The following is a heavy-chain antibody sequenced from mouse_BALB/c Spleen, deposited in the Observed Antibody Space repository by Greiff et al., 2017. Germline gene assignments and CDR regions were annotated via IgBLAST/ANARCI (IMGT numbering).Heavy chain of an antibody. CDR3: ARNSGVYGSSLDY. CDR2: IWGGGSS. D-gene: IGHD1-1*01. Sequence: VNLVESGPGLVAPSQSLSITCTVSGFSFSRYSVHWVRQPPGKGLEWLGMIWGGGSSDYNSALKSRMSISKDNSNSQVFLKMNSLQTDDTAMYYCARNSGVYGSSLDYWGQGTTLTVSS. J-gene: IGHJ2*01. V-gene: IGHV2-6-4*01. CDR1: GFSFSRYS.